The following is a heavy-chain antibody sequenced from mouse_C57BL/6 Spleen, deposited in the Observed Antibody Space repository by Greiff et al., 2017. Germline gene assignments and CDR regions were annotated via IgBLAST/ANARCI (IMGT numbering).Heavy chain of an antibody. J-gene: IGHJ4*01. Sequence: EVKLVESGGGLVKPGGSLKLSCAASGFTFSDYGMHWVRQAPEKGLEWVAYISSGSSTIYYADTVKGRFPISRDNAKNTLFLQMTSLRSEDTAMYYCANYYGSSYEAMDYWGQGTSVTVSS. CDR3: ANYYGSSYEAMDY. CDR2: ISSGSSTI. CDR1: GFTFSDYG. V-gene: IGHV5-17*01. D-gene: IGHD1-1*01.